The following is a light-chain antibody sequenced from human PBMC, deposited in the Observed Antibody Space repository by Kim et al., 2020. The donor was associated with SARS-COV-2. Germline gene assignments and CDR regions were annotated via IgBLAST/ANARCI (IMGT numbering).Light chain of an antibody. J-gene: IGKJ2*01. CDR1: QDISNS. CDR3: QQFNSYPLT. Sequence: GDRVTFTCRASQDISNSLAWYQQKPGKTPRILIYDASNLESGVPSRFSGSGSGTDFTLTISSLQPEDFATYYCQQFNSYPLTFGGGTKLEIK. V-gene: IGKV1-13*02. CDR2: DAS.